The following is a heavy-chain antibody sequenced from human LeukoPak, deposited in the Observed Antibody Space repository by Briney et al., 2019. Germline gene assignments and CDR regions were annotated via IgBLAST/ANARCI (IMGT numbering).Heavy chain of an antibody. D-gene: IGHD2-15*01. CDR2: IIPIFGTA. Sequence: SVKVSCKASGGTFSSYAISGVRQAPGQGLEWMGGIIPIFGTANYAQKFQGRVTITADESTSTAYMELSSLRSEDTAVYYWGRGRGDDIVVVGGPNDYGRDVSGQGTTVTVSS. V-gene: IGHV1-69*01. CDR3: GRGRGDDIVVVGGPNDYGRDV. J-gene: IGHJ6*01. CDR1: GGTFSSYA.